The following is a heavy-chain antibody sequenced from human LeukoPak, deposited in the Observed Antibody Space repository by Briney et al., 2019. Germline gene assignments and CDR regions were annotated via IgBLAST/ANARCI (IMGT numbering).Heavy chain of an antibody. V-gene: IGHV3-30*18. CDR3: AKAIYRIAVADY. CDR2: ISYDGSNK. CDR1: GFTFSSYG. Sequence: GGSLRLSCAASGFTFSSYGMHWVRQAPGKGLEWVAVISYDGSNKYYADSVKGRFTISRDNSKNTLYLQMNSLRAEDTAVYYCAKAIYRIAVADYWGQGTLVTVSS. J-gene: IGHJ4*02. D-gene: IGHD6-19*01.